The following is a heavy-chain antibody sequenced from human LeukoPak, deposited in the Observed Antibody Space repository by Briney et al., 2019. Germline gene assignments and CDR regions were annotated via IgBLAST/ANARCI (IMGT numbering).Heavy chain of an antibody. J-gene: IGHJ4*02. CDR1: GDSGSSNSAA. D-gene: IGHD1-7*01. CDR2: TYYRSKWLH. Sequence: SQTLALTCAGSGDSGSSNSAAWNWIRQSPSRGLEWLGRTYYRSKWLHDYAISVKSRITINPDPSKNQFSLQLTSVTPEATALYYCARNYSPDFDHWGQGTQVSVSS. CDR3: ARNYSPDFDH. V-gene: IGHV6-1*01.